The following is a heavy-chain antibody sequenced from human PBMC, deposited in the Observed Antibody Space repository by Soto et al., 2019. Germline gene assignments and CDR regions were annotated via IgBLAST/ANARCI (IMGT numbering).Heavy chain of an antibody. CDR3: ARGLHSCWSVYYFDY. CDR1: GGSISSYY. D-gene: IGHD2-15*01. Sequence: QVQLQESGPGLVKPSETLSLTCTVSGGSISSYYWSWIRQPPGKGLEWIGYIYYSGSTNYNPSLKSRFTKAVDTSKNQFSLKLSSVTAADTAVYYCARGLHSCWSVYYFDYWGQGTLVTVSS. CDR2: IYYSGST. J-gene: IGHJ4*02. V-gene: IGHV4-59*01.